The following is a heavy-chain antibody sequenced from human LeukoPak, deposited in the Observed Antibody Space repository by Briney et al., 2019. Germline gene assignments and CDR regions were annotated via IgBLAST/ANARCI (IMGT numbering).Heavy chain of an antibody. V-gene: IGHV3-48*01. CDR2: IGSAI. CDR1: GFTFNTYW. Sequence: GGSLRLSCEASGFTFNTYWMSWVRQAPGKGLEWISYIGSAIYYADSVKGRFTISRDNAKNSLYLQMNSLRAEDTAVYYCARDHAYAFDIWGQGTLVTVSS. D-gene: IGHD2-2*01. CDR3: ARDHAYAFDI. J-gene: IGHJ3*02.